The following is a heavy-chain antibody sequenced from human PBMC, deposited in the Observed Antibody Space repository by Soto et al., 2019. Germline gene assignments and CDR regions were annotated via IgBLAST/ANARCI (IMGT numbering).Heavy chain of an antibody. Sequence: VKLVQSGAEVKKPGASVKISCKASGFPFSNSGIAWVRQAPGQGFEWMAWITVHNGNTNYAQALQDRVTLTTDTSTNTAYMELRSLRSDDTAVYYCARQEVWLFLPDFWGQGTLVTVSS. CDR2: ITVHNGNT. V-gene: IGHV1-18*01. CDR1: GFPFSNSG. CDR3: ARQEVWLFLPDF. D-gene: IGHD3-22*01. J-gene: IGHJ4*02.